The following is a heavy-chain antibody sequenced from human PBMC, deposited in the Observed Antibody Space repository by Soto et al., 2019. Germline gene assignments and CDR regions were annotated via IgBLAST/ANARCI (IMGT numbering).Heavy chain of an antibody. CDR1: GFTFSSYW. D-gene: IGHD6-6*01. CDR3: ASTILIAARLLTGPFDY. J-gene: IGHJ4*02. Sequence: HPGGSLRLSCAASGFTFSSYWMSWVRQAPGKGLEWVANIKQDGSEKYYVDSVKGRFTISRDNAKNSLYLQMNSLRAEDTAVYYCASTILIAARLLTGPFDYWGQGTLVTVS. V-gene: IGHV3-7*01. CDR2: IKQDGSEK.